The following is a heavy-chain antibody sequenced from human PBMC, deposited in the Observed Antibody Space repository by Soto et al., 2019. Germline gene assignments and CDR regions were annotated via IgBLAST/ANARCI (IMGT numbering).Heavy chain of an antibody. CDR3: ARSLYVDYVHWYFDL. CDR1: GFSLRNTRMG. V-gene: IGHV2-26*01. D-gene: IGHD4-17*01. Sequence: QVTLKESGPVLVKPTETLTLTCTVSGFSLRNTRMGVSWIRQSPGKALEWLAHIFSTDAKSYNPSLKSRLAISRDTSKSQVVLTMPNVAPVDTATYYCARSLYVDYVHWYFDLWGRGTLVTVSS. CDR2: IFSTDAK. J-gene: IGHJ2*01.